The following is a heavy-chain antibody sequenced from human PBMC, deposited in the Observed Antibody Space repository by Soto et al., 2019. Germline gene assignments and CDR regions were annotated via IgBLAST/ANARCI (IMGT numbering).Heavy chain of an antibody. V-gene: IGHV1-69*13. J-gene: IGHJ6*02. CDR2: IIPIFGTA. CDR1: GGTFSSYA. CDR3: ASRNPSSSWAGMDV. D-gene: IGHD6-6*01. Sequence: GASVKVSCKASGGTFSSYAISWVRQAPGQGLEWMGGIIPIFGTANYAQKFQGRVTITADESTSTAYMELSSLRSEDTAAYYCASRNPSSSWAGMDVWGQGTTVTVSS.